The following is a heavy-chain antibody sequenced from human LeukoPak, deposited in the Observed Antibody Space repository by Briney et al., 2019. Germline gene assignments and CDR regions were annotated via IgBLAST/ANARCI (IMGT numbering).Heavy chain of an antibody. Sequence: PGGSLRLSCAASGFTFSSYAMSWVRQAPGKGLEWVSAISGSGGSTYYADSVKGRFTISRDNSKNTLYLQMNSLRAEDTAVYYRAISPGRTMIVVRDSYFDYWGQGTLVTVSS. CDR2: ISGSGGST. CDR3: AISPGRTMIVVRDSYFDY. D-gene: IGHD3-22*01. J-gene: IGHJ4*02. CDR1: GFTFSSYA. V-gene: IGHV3-23*01.